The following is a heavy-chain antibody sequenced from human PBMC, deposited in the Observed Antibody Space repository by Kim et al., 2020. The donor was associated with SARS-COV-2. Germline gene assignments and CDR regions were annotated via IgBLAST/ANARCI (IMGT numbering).Heavy chain of an antibody. CDR3: AKDLVVNYDILTGYYPDAFDI. Sequence: GGSLRLSCAASGFTFSSYRMHWVRQAPGKGLEWVAVISYDGSNKYYADSVKGRFTISRDNSKNTLYLQMNSLRAEDTAVYYCAKDLVVNYDILTGYYPDAFDIWGQGTMVTVSS. CDR2: ISYDGSNK. D-gene: IGHD3-9*01. V-gene: IGHV3-30*18. CDR1: GFTFSSYR. J-gene: IGHJ3*02.